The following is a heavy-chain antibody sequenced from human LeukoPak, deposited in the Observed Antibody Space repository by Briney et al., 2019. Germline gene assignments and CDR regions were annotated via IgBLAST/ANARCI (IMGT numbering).Heavy chain of an antibody. V-gene: IGHV3-9*01. CDR1: GFTFDDYA. CDR3: AKSGEVGASSPLDFDY. D-gene: IGHD1-26*01. Sequence: GGSLRLSCAASGFTFDDYAMHWVRQAPGKGLEWVSGISWNNGSIGYADSVKGRFTISRDNAKNSLYLQMNSLRAEDTALYYCAKSGEVGASSPLDFDYWGQGTLVTVSS. J-gene: IGHJ4*02. CDR2: ISWNNGSI.